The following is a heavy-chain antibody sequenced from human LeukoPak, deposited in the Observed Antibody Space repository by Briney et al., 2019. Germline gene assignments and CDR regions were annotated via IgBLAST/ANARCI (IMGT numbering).Heavy chain of an antibody. CDR2: IYHSGST. D-gene: IGHD3-9*01. V-gene: IGHV4-38-2*01. CDR1: GYSIRSGYY. CDR3: ARVRMTGTLEV. J-gene: IGHJ6*04. Sequence: PSETLSLTCAVSGYSIRSGYYWGWIRQPPGKGLEWIGTIYHSGSTYYNPSLKSRVTISLDTSKNQFSLKLSSVTAADTAVYYCARVRMTGTLEVWGKGTPVTVSS.